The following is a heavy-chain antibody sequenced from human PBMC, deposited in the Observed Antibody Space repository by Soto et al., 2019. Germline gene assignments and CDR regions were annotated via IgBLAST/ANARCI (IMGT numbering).Heavy chain of an antibody. CDR2: SRNRAASYTT. CDR1: GFTFSDHH. Sequence: GGSLRLSCATSGFTFSDHHMDWVRQAPGRGLEWVARSRNRAASYTTKYADSVKGRFTISRDDLRNSLSLQMSSLKMEDTALYFCARRRACSEVSCPWDSWGHGTLVTVSS. CDR3: ARRRACSEVSCPWDS. D-gene: IGHD2-15*01. V-gene: IGHV3-72*01. J-gene: IGHJ5*01.